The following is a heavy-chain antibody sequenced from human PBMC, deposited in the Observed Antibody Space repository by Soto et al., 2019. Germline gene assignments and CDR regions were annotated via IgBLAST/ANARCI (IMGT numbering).Heavy chain of an antibody. CDR3: VMGYYFDY. J-gene: IGHJ4*02. D-gene: IGHD2-8*01. CDR1: GLTFSSYS. CDR2: ISTSSTTI. Sequence: EVPLVESGGGLVQPGGSLRLSCAASGLTFSSYSMNWVRQAPGKGLEWVSDISTSSTTIHYADSVKGRFTISRDNAKNSLYLQMNSLRAEDTAVYYCVMGYYFDYWGQGTLFTVSS. V-gene: IGHV3-48*01.